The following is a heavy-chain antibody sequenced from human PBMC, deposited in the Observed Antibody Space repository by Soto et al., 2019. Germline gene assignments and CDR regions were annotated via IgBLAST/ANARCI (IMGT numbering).Heavy chain of an antibody. CDR3: ASHRFGEFPFDY. CDR1: GYSFTNYW. Sequence: EVQLEQSGAEVKKPGESLRISCKGSGYSFTNYWITWVRQMPGKGLEWMGMIDPSDSYTTYSPSFQGHVTISADKSMSTACRQWSSLRASHTAMYYCASHRFGEFPFDYWGQGTLVTVSS. V-gene: IGHV5-10-1*01. J-gene: IGHJ4*02. D-gene: IGHD3-10*01. CDR2: IDPSDSYT.